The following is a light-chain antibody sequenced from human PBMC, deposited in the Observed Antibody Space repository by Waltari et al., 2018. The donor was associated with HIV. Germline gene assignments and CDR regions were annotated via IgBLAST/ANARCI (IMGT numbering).Light chain of an antibody. Sequence: DIQMTQSPSSLSASVGDRVTITSRASQSISSYLNWYQQKPGKAPKLLIYAASSLQSGVPSRFSGSGSGTDFTLTISSLQPEDFATYYCQQSYSTLERYTFGQGTKLEIK. CDR2: AAS. CDR3: QQSYSTLERYT. V-gene: IGKV1-39*01. CDR1: QSISSY. J-gene: IGKJ2*01.